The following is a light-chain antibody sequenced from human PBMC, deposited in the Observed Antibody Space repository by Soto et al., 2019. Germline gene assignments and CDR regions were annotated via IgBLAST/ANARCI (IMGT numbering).Light chain of an antibody. Sequence: QPVLTQPASVSGSPGQSITISCTGTSSDVGVYNLVSWYQQHPGKAPKLMIYEGSKRPSGVSNRFSGSKSGNTASLTISGLQAEDEADYYCCSYAGSSTFVFGTGTKLTVL. J-gene: IGLJ1*01. CDR3: CSYAGSSTFV. CDR2: EGS. V-gene: IGLV2-23*03. CDR1: SSDVGVYNL.